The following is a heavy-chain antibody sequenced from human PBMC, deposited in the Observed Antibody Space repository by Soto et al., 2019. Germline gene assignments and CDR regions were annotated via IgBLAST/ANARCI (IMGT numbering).Heavy chain of an antibody. J-gene: IGHJ6*02. CDR2: IIPIFGTA. V-gene: IGHV1-69*13. D-gene: IGHD2-2*01. CDR1: GGTFSSYA. Sequence: VASVKVSCKASGGTFSSYAISWVRQAPGQGLEWMGGIIPIFGTANYAQKFQGRVTITADESTSTAYMELSSLRSEDTAVYYCARERVYATIYYYYYGMDVWGQGTTVTVSS. CDR3: ARERVYATIYYYYYGMDV.